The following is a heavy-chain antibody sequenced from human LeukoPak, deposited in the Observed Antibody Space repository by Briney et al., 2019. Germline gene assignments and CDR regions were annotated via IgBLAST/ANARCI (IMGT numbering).Heavy chain of an antibody. CDR2: ISSSGGST. J-gene: IGHJ6*03. CDR3: ARDPYSGTYGDTYYYYMDV. D-gene: IGHD1-26*01. CDR1: GFTFSSYA. Sequence: PGGSLRLSCAASGFTFSSYAMSWVRQAPGKGLEWVSGISSSGGSTVYADSVKGRFTISRDNFRNTVFLQMNSLRAEDTAVYYCARDPYSGTYGDTYYYYMDVWGKGTTVTISS. V-gene: IGHV3-23*01.